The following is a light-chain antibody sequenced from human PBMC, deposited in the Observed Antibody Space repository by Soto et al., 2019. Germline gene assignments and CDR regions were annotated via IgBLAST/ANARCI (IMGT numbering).Light chain of an antibody. CDR2: GAS. Sequence: ELVLTQSPGTLSLSPGERATLSCRASQSVSSSYLAWYQQKPGQAPRLLIYGASSRATGIPDRFSGSGSGTYFTLTISRLEPEDFALYYCQQYGSSSQGRTFGQGTNVEIK. CDR3: QQYGSSSQGRT. CDR1: QSVSSSY. J-gene: IGKJ1*01. V-gene: IGKV3-20*01.